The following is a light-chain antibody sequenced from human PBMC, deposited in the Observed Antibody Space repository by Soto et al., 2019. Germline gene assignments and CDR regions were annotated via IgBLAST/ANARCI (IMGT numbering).Light chain of an antibody. J-gene: IGKJ4*01. Sequence: DIVMTQSPLSLPVTPGEPASISCRSSQSLLHSNGYNYLDWYLQKPGQSPQLLIYLGSSRASGVPDRFSGSGSDTDFTLKISRVEAEDVGVYYCMQALQTPLTFGGGTQVEIK. V-gene: IGKV2-28*01. CDR2: LGS. CDR3: MQALQTPLT. CDR1: QSLLHSNGYNY.